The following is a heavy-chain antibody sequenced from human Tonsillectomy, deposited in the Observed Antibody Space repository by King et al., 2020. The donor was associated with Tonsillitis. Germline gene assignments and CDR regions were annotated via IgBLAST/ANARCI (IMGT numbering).Heavy chain of an antibody. Sequence: VQLQESGPGLVKPSETLSLTCTVSGGSISSYYWSWIRQPPGKGLEWIGYIYYSGSTNYNPSLKSRVTISVDTSKNQFSLKLSSVTAADTAVYYCARETKYDFQASGFDPWGQGTLVTVSS. CDR1: GGSISSYY. CDR2: IYYSGST. D-gene: IGHD3-3*01. J-gene: IGHJ5*02. V-gene: IGHV4-59*01. CDR3: ARETKYDFQASGFDP.